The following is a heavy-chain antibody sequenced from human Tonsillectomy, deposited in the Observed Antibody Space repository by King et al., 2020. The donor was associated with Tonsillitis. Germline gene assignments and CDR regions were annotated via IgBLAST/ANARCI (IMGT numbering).Heavy chain of an antibody. V-gene: IGHV3-48*02. J-gene: IGHJ4*02. CDR2: AGKSGTI. CDR3: ARDPHSLDY. CDR1: GFTFSGYS. Sequence: VQLVESGGGLVQPGGSLRLSCAASGFTFSGYSMNWVRQAPGKGLEWGSYAGKSGTIYYSDSVKGRFTVSRDNAKSSLYLQMNSLRDEDTAVYFCARDPHSLDYWGQGTLVTVSS.